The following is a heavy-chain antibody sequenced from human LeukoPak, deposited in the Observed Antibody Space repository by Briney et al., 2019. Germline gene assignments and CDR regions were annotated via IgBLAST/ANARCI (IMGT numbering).Heavy chain of an antibody. Sequence: ASVKDSCKASGGTFSSYAISWVRQAPGQGLEWMGGIIPIFGTANYAQKFQGRVTITADESTSTAYMELSSLRSEDTAVYYCARGDTRGYSYGSPTAYDYWGQGTLVTVSS. CDR3: ARGDTRGYSYGSPTAYDY. CDR2: IIPIFGTA. CDR1: GGTFSSYA. J-gene: IGHJ4*02. D-gene: IGHD5-18*01. V-gene: IGHV1-69*13.